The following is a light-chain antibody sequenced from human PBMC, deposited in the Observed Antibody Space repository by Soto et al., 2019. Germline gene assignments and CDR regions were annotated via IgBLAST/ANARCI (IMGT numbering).Light chain of an antibody. CDR1: SSNIGSNI. V-gene: IGLV1-44*01. J-gene: IGLJ2*01. Sequence: QSVLTQPPSASGTPGQRVTISCSGSSSNIGSNIVNWYQHLPGTAPKLLIYSNNQRPSGVPDRFSGFKSGTSASLAISGLQSEAEADYYCAAWDDSLNGVVFGGGTKLTVL. CDR3: AAWDDSLNGVV. CDR2: SNN.